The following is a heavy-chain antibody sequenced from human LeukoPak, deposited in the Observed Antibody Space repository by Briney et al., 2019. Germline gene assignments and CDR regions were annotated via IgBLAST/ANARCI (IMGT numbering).Heavy chain of an antibody. CDR1: GGTFSSYA. D-gene: IGHD6-19*01. CDR2: IIPIFGTA. J-gene: IGHJ4*02. CDR3: ARGRGQWLYFDY. V-gene: IGHV1-69*01. Sequence: ASVKVSCKASGGTFSSYAISWVRQAPGQGLEWMGGIIPIFGTANYAQKFQGRVTITADESTSTAYMELSSLRSEDTAVYYCARGRGQWLYFDYWGQGTLVSVSS.